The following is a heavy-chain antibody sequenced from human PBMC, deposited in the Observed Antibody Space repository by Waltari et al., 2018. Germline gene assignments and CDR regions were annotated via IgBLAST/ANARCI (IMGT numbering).Heavy chain of an antibody. CDR3: TKRAAVPGWWDY. CDR1: GFTVNSYY. CDR2: IYTNGDT. J-gene: IGHJ4*02. Sequence: EVQLVESGGGLIQPGGSLRLSCAASGFTVNSYYMSWVRHTPGKGLEWFSVIYTNGDTYYAESVRGRFTISRDSSKNTVYLQMNSVRGEDTAIYYCTKRAAVPGWWDYWGQGTLVTVSS. D-gene: IGHD6-19*01. V-gene: IGHV3-53*01.